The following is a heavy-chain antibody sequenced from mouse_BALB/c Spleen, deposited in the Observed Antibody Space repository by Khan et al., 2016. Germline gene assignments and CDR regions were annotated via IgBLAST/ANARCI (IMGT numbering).Heavy chain of an antibody. CDR3: ARGLGDAMDY. Sequence: EVKLLESGAELVKPGASVKLSCTASGFNIKDTYMHWVKQRPEQGLECIGRIDPANGNTKYDPKFQGKATITADTSSNTAYLQLSSLTSEDTAVYYCARGLGDAMDYWGQGTSVTVSS. D-gene: IGHD3-3*01. J-gene: IGHJ4*01. V-gene: IGHV14-3*02. CDR1: GFNIKDTY. CDR2: IDPANGNT.